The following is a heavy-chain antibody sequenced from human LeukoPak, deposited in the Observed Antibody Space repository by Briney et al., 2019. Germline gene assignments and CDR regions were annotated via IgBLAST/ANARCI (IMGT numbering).Heavy chain of an antibody. CDR3: ARSFGSGISYPDYYYLDV. V-gene: IGHV3-53*01. D-gene: IGHD3-10*01. Sequence: GGSLRLSCAASGFTVSSNYMSWVRQAPGKGLEWVSVIYSGGSRYYADSVKGRFTISRDNSKNTMYLQMNSLRADDTAVYYCARSFGSGISYPDYYYLDVWGKGTTVTISS. CDR2: IYSGGSR. CDR1: GFTVSSNY. J-gene: IGHJ6*03.